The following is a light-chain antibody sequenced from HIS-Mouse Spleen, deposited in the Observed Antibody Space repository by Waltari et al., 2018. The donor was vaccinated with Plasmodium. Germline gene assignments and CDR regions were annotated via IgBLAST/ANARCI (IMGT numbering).Light chain of an antibody. J-gene: IGKJ2*01. Sequence: DIVMTQSPDSLAGSLGERATINCKSSPGVLYSSINKKYLAWYQQKPGQPPKLLIYWASTRESGVPARFSGSGSGTDFTLTISSLQAEDVAVYYCQQYYSTPYTFGQGTKLEIK. CDR3: QQYYSTPYT. V-gene: IGKV4-1*01. CDR2: WAS. CDR1: PGVLYSSINKKY.